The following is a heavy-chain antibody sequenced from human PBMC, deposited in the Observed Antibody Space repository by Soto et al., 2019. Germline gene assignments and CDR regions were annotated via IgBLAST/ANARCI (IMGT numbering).Heavy chain of an antibody. CDR2: TYYSGST. V-gene: IGHV4-39*01. CDR1: GGSISSSSYY. D-gene: IGHD6-13*01. Sequence: PSETLSLTCTVSGGSISSSSYYWGWIRQPPGRGLEWIGSTYYSGSTYYNPSLKSRVTISVDTSKNQFSLKLSSVTAADTAVYYCARSWSSWYGVSVYYYYGMDVWGQGTTVTVSS. CDR3: ARSWSSWYGVSVYYYYGMDV. J-gene: IGHJ6*02.